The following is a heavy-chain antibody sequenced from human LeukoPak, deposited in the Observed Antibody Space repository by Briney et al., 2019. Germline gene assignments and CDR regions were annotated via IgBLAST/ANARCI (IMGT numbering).Heavy chain of an antibody. CDR1: GYTFTSYA. CDR3: ARDLGYCSSTSCYEGYWFDP. CDR2: INAGNGNT. D-gene: IGHD2-2*01. Sequence: ASVKVSCKASGYTFTSYAMHWVRQAPGQRLEWMGWINAGNGNTKYSQKFQGRVTITRDTSASTAYMELSGLRSEGTAVYYCARDLGYCSSTSCYEGYWFDPWGQGTLVTVSS. J-gene: IGHJ5*02. V-gene: IGHV1-3*01.